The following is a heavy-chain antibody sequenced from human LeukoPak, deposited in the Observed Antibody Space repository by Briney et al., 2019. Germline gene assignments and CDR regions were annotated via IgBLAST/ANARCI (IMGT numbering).Heavy chain of an antibody. Sequence: SETLSLTCTVSGGSVSSSLYYWGWIRQSPGKGLEWIGSIYYSGSTYYNPSLESRVTISVDTSKNQFSLQLSSVTAADTAVYYRARRCNSISCTTKAAFDIWGQGTMVTVSS. J-gene: IGHJ3*02. CDR3: ARRCNSISCTTKAAFDI. D-gene: IGHD2-2*01. CDR2: IYYSGST. V-gene: IGHV4-39*01. CDR1: GGSVSSSLYY.